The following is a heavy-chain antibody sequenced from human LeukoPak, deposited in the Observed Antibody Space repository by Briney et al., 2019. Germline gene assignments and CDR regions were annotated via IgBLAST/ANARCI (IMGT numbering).Heavy chain of an antibody. J-gene: IGHJ6*02. D-gene: IGHD6-6*01. V-gene: IGHV4-59*08. CDR3: GRHIDSSSYSYGMDV. CDR1: GGSISSYY. CDR2: IYYSGST. Sequence: SETLSLICTVSGGSISSYYWSWIRQPPGKGLEWIGYIYYSGSTNYNPTLKSRVTISVDTSKNQFSLKVSSVTAADTAVYYCGRHIDSSSYSYGMDVWGQGTTVTVSS.